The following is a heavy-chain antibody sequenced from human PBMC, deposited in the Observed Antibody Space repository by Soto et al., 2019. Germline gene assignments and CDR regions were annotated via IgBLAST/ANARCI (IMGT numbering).Heavy chain of an antibody. Sequence: PGGSLRLSCAASGFTFSSYAMSWVRQAPGKGLEWVSAITGSGGSTYYADSVKGRFTISRDNSKNTLYLQMNSLRAEDTAVYYCSNGGYSSSWSSYCGQGTLVTVSS. J-gene: IGHJ4*02. CDR1: GFTFSSYA. CDR2: ITGSGGST. V-gene: IGHV3-23*01. CDR3: SNGGYSSSWSSY. D-gene: IGHD6-13*01.